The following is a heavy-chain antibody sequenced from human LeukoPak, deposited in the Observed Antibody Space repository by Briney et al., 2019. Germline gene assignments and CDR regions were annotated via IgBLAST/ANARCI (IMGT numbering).Heavy chain of an antibody. CDR3: AKGRDDSSGYYGG. Sequence: GGSLRLSCVASGFTFSSYWMHWVRQAPGKGLEWVSGISWNSGSIGYADSVKGRFTISRDNAKNSLYLQMNSLRAEDTALYYCAKGRDDSSGYYGGWGQGTLVTVSS. J-gene: IGHJ4*02. CDR1: GFTFSSYW. V-gene: IGHV3-9*01. CDR2: ISWNSGSI. D-gene: IGHD3-22*01.